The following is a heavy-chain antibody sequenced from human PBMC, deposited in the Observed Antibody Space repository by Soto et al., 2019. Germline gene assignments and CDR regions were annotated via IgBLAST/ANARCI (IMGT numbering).Heavy chain of an antibody. D-gene: IGHD3-9*01. V-gene: IGHV5-10-1*01. CDR1: GYSFTSYW. CDR2: IDPSDSYT. Sequence: PGESLKISCKGSGYSFTSYWISWVRQMPGKGLEWMGRIDPSDSYTNYSPSFQGHVTISADKSISTAYLQWSSLKASDTAMYYCARNPYYDILTGSNRNWFDPWGQGTLVTVPQ. CDR3: ARNPYYDILTGSNRNWFDP. J-gene: IGHJ5*02.